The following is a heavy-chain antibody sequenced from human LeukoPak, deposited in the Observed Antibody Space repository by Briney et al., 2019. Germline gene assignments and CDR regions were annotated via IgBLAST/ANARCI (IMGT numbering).Heavy chain of an antibody. CDR2: IYYSGST. Sequence: GSLRLSCAASGFAFSSYSMNWVRQAPGKGLEWIGSIYYSGSTYYNPSLKSRVTISVDTSKNQFSLKLSSVTAADTAVYYCARLGWDLNYYYMDVWGKGTTVTVSS. CDR3: ARLGWDLNYYYMDV. J-gene: IGHJ6*03. CDR1: GFAFSSYS. D-gene: IGHD4-23*01. V-gene: IGHV4-39*07.